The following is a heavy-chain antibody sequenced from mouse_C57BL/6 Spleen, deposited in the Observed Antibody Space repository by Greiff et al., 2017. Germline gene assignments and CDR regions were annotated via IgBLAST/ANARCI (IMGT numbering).Heavy chain of an antibody. CDR3: VRPYYGSSHWYFDV. D-gene: IGHD1-1*01. J-gene: IGHJ1*03. Sequence: EVKVVESGGGLVQPKGSLKLSCAASGFSFNTYAMNWVRQAPGKGLEWVARIRSKSNNYATYYADSVKDRFTISRDDSESMLYLQMNNLKTEDTAMYYCVRPYYGSSHWYFDVWGTGTTVTVSS. CDR2: IRSKSNNYAT. V-gene: IGHV10-1*01. CDR1: GFSFNTYA.